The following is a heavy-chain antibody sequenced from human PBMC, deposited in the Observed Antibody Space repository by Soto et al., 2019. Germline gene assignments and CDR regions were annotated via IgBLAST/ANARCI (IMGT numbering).Heavy chain of an antibody. CDR2: INHSGST. CDR1: GGSFSGYY. CDR3: ARGRGRTRGASTRPNYYGMDV. V-gene: IGHV4-34*01. D-gene: IGHD1-1*01. Sequence: KSSETLSLTCAVYGGSFSGYYWSWIRQPPGKGLEWIGEINHSGSTNYNPSLKSRVTISVDTSKNQFSLKLSSVTAADTAVYYCARGRGRTRGASTRPNYYGMDVWGQGTTVTVSS. J-gene: IGHJ6*02.